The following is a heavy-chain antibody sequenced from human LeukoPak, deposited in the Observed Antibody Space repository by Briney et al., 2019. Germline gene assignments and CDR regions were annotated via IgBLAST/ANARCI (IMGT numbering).Heavy chain of an antibody. D-gene: IGHD2-15*01. CDR3: AHLIGYCSGGSCYHFDY. J-gene: IGHJ4*02. CDR2: IYWNDDK. CDR1: GFSLSTSGVG. V-gene: IGHV2-5*01. Sequence: ASGPTLVNPTQTLTLTCTFSGFSLSTSGVGVGWIRQPPGKALEWLALIYWNDDKRYSPSLKSRLTITKDTSKNQVVLTMTNMDPVDTATYYCAHLIGYCSGGSCYHFDYWGQGTLVTVSS.